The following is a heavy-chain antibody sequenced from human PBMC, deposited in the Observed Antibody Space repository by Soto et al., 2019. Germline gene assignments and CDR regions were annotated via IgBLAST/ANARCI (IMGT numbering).Heavy chain of an antibody. D-gene: IGHD3-10*01. CDR3: ARNYYYGSGNGGMDV. J-gene: IGHJ6*02. CDR2: IWYDGSNK. V-gene: IGHV3-33*01. Sequence: PGGSMILSCAASGFTFSGYCMHWVRQAPGKGLEWVAVIWYDGSNKYYADSVKGRFTISRDNSKNTLYLQMNSLRAEDTAVYYCARNYYYGSGNGGMDVWGQGTTVTVSS. CDR1: GFTFSGYC.